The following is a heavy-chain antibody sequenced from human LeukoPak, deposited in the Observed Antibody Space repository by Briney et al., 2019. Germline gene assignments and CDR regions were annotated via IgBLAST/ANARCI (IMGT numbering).Heavy chain of an antibody. D-gene: IGHD6-19*01. Sequence: GGSLRLSCAASGFTFSSFGIHSVRQAPGKGLEWVAVISYDGSYEYYADSVKGRFTISRDNSKNTLYLQMDSLRAEDTAVYYCAKDLSSGRYREYFDYWGQGTLVTVSS. J-gene: IGHJ4*02. CDR3: AKDLSSGRYREYFDY. CDR1: GFTFSSFG. CDR2: ISYDGSYE. V-gene: IGHV3-30*18.